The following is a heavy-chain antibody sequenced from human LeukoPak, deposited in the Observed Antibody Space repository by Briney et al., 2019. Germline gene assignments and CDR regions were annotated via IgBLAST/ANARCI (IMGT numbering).Heavy chain of an antibody. D-gene: IGHD2-21*02. CDR2: IYTSGST. CDR1: GGSISSYY. V-gene: IGHV4-4*07. Sequence: SETLSLTRAVSGGSISSYYWSWIRQPAGKGLEWIGRIYTSGSTNYNPSLKSRVTISVDKSKNQFSLRLSSVTAADTAVYYCARDRSVTAVAVPTMDVWGKGTTVTVSS. CDR3: ARDRSVTAVAVPTMDV. J-gene: IGHJ6*03.